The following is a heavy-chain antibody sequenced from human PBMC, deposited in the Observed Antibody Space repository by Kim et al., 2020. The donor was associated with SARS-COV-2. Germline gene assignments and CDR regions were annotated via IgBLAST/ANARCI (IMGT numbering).Heavy chain of an antibody. J-gene: IGHJ6*03. Sequence: FQGRVTITADESTSTAYMELSSLRSEDTAVYYCARRRYYYGSGSYAYMDVWGKGTTVTVSS. CDR3: ARRRYYYGSGSYAYMDV. D-gene: IGHD3-10*01. V-gene: IGHV1-69*01.